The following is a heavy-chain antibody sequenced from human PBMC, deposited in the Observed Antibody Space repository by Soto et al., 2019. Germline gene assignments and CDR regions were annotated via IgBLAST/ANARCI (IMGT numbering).Heavy chain of an antibody. V-gene: IGHV4-59*01. Sequence: PSETLSLTCTISGGSISNYYWTWIRQTPGKGLEWIGYVYYSGNTNYNPSLKSRVSISVDMSKNQFSLELSSVTAADTTMYYCAREADTDVGGLGFYDAFDIWGPGTKVTVSS. J-gene: IGHJ3*02. D-gene: IGHD5-18*01. CDR2: VYYSGNT. CDR1: GGSISNYY. CDR3: AREADTDVGGLGFYDAFDI.